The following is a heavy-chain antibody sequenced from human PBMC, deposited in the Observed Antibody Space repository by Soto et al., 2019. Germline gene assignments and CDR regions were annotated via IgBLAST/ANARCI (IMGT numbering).Heavy chain of an antibody. CDR1: GFTFSSYG. V-gene: IGHV3-33*01. J-gene: IGHJ4*02. Sequence: PGGSLRPSCAASGFTFSSYGMHWVRQAPGKGPEWLAVIWYDGSNKYYADSVKGRVTISRDNSKNTLYMQMNSLRAEDTAVYYCARAYGDWRYFDYWGQGTLVTVSS. CDR2: IWYDGSNK. D-gene: IGHD3-10*01. CDR3: ARAYGDWRYFDY.